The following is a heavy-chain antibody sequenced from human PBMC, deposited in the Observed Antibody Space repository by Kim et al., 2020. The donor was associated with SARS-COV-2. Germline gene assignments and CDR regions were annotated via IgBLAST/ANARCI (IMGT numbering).Heavy chain of an antibody. Sequence: GGSLRLSCAASGFTFDDYAMHWVRQAPGKGLEWVSLISWDGGSTYYADSVKGRFTISRDNSKNSLYLQMNSLRAEDTALYYCAKDMYSGSGWYGNYYYYGMDVWGQGTTVTVSS. CDR1: GFTFDDYA. CDR2: ISWDGGST. J-gene: IGHJ6*02. V-gene: IGHV3-43D*03. CDR3: AKDMYSGSGWYGNYYYYGMDV. D-gene: IGHD6-19*01.